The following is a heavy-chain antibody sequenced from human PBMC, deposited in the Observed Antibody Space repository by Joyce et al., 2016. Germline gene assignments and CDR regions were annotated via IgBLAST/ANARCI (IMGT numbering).Heavy chain of an antibody. J-gene: IGHJ4*02. CDR2: ITGTTTSI. Sequence: EVHLVESGGGLVKPGGSLRLSCAASGFPFSSYFMAWVRQAQGKGLEWVSYITGTTTSIQYADSVKGRFIISRDNAKNSLYLQMNSLRAEDTAVYYCARDRGVGVKGFDYWGQGTLVTVSS. CDR1: GFPFSSYF. V-gene: IGHV3-21*01. CDR3: ARDRGVGVKGFDY. D-gene: IGHD1-26*01.